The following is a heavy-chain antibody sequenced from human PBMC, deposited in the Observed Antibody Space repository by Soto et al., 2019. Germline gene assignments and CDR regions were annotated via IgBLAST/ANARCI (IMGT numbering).Heavy chain of an antibody. CDR2: IWYDGSHI. CDR1: GFIFSDYG. J-gene: IGHJ5*01. D-gene: IGHD1-26*01. Sequence: QVHVVESGGGVVQPGRSLRLSCVASGFIFSDYGMHWVRQAPGKGLEWVAVIWYDGSHIYYADSVKGRFTISRDNSNNTLYLQMNNLRAEDTAVYSCARAVYSGSYGWCDSWGQVTLVTVSS. CDR3: ARAVYSGSYGWCDS. V-gene: IGHV3-33*03.